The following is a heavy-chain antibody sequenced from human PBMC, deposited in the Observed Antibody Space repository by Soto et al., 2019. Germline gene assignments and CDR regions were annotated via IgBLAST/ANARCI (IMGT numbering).Heavy chain of an antibody. CDR1: GGSISTYY. CDR3: AGDRVAGYYGMDV. J-gene: IGHJ6*02. V-gene: IGHV4-59*01. CDR2: IYYTGST. D-gene: IGHD6-19*01. Sequence: PSETLSLTCTVSGGSISTYYWSWIRQPPGKGPEWIGYIYYTGSTNYNPSLKSRVTISLDTSMNQFSLKLSSVTAADTAMYYCAGDRVAGYYGMDVWGQGTTVTVSS.